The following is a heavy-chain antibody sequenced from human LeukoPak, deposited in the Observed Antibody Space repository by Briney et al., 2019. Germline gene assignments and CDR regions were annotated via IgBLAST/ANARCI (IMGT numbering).Heavy chain of an antibody. CDR1: GGSFSGYY. J-gene: IGHJ4*02. CDR2: INHSGST. CDR3: ARAPPNYDILTGYYIDY. Sequence: PSETLSLTCAVYGGSFSGYYWSWIRQPPGKGLEWIGEINHSGSTNYNPSFKSRVTISVDTSKNQFSLKLSSVTAADTAVYYCARAPPNYDILTGYYIDYWGQGTLVTVSS. D-gene: IGHD3-9*01. V-gene: IGHV4-34*01.